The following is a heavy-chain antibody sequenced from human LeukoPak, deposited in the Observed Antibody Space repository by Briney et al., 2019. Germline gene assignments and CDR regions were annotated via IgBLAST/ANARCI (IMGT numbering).Heavy chain of an antibody. V-gene: IGHV3-30-3*01. CDR3: ARSRWAAAGRGRAYYFDY. Sequence: GGSLRLSCAASGFTFSSYAMHWVRQAPGKGREWVALISYDGSNKYYADSVKGRFTISRDNSKNTLYLQMNSLRAEDTAVYYCARSRWAAAGRGRAYYFDYWGQGTLVTVSS. J-gene: IGHJ4*02. CDR1: GFTFSSYA. D-gene: IGHD6-13*01. CDR2: ISYDGSNK.